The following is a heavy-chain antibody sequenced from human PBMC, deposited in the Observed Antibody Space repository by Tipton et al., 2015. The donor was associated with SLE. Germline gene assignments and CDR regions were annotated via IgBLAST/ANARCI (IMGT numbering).Heavy chain of an antibody. CDR3: ARGWYSRNWEWWFDP. V-gene: IGHV4-31*03. D-gene: IGHD6-13*01. CDR2: IHYGGNT. CDR1: DASISGSYS. Sequence: TLSLTCTVSDASISGSYSWSWVRHHPGKGLEWLGSIHYGGNTCYNPSLKSRLAMSIDTSQNRFSLDLSAVTAADTAKYFCARGWYSRNWEWWFDPWGQGTLVTVSS. J-gene: IGHJ5*02.